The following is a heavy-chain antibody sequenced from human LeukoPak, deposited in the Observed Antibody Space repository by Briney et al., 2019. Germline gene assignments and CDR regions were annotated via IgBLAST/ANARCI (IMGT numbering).Heavy chain of an antibody. D-gene: IGHD3-3*01. Sequence: TSETLSLTCTVPGGSISSSSYYWGWIRQPPGKGLEWIGNLYYSGGTYYNPSLKSRVTMSLDTSKNHFSLRLSSVTAADTAVYYCATNYTSTEDWGQGTLVTVSS. CDR3: ATNYTSTED. V-gene: IGHV4-39*02. J-gene: IGHJ4*02. CDR1: GGSISSSSYY. CDR2: LYYSGGT.